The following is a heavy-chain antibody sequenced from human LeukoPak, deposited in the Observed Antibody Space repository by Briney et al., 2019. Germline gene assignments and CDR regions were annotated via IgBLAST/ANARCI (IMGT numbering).Heavy chain of an antibody. CDR3: ARRVKVNFVGLLGEDNNYYYMDV. CDR1: GESFTTFY. D-gene: IGHD2-21*01. V-gene: IGHV4-34*01. CDR2: INHTGST. J-gene: IGHJ6*03. Sequence: SETLSLTCAVYGESFTTFYWGWIRQTPGKGLEWIGEINHTGSTNYNPSLKSRVTISIDTSKNQFSLKLNSVAAADTAVYYCARRVKVNFVGLLGEDNNYYYMDVWGKGTTVTVS.